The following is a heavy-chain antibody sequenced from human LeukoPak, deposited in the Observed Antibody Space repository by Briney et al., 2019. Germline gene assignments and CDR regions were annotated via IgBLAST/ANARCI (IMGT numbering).Heavy chain of an antibody. J-gene: IGHJ5*02. V-gene: IGHV4-39*07. CDR1: GGSISSSSYY. CDR3: ARAYCGGDCYPGETPEFDP. CDR2: IYYSGST. Sequence: SETLSLTCTVSGGSISSSSYYWGWIRQPPGKGLEWIGSIYYSGSTYYNPSLKSRVTISVDTSKNQFSLKLSSVTAADTAVYYCARAYCGGDCYPGETPEFDPWGQGTLVTVSS. D-gene: IGHD2-21*02.